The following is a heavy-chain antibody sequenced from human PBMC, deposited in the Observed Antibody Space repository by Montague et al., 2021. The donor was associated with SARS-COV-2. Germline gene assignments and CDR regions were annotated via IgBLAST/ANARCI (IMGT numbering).Heavy chain of an antibody. V-gene: IGHV4-39*01. CDR1: GGSISSSSYY. J-gene: IGHJ5*02. D-gene: IGHD1-26*01. Sequence: SETLSLTCTVSGGSISSSSYYWGWIRQPPGKGLEWIGRIYYSGSTYYNPSLESRVTISVDTSKNQFSLKLRSVTAADTAVYYCARQGRGSYYNWFDPWGQGTPVTVSS. CDR2: IYYSGST. CDR3: ARQGRGSYYNWFDP.